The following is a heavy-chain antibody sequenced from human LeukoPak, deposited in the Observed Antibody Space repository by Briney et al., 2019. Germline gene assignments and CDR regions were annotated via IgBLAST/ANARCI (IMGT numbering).Heavy chain of an antibody. V-gene: IGHV3-30*03. CDR2: ISYDGSNK. J-gene: IGHJ4*02. Sequence: GGSLRLSCAASGFTFSSYGVHWVRQAPGKGLEWVAVISYDGSNKYYADSVKGRFTISRDNSKNTLYLQMNSLRAEDTAVYYCARDRATAFDYWGQGTLVTVSS. CDR3: ARDRATAFDY. D-gene: IGHD5-12*01. CDR1: GFTFSSYG.